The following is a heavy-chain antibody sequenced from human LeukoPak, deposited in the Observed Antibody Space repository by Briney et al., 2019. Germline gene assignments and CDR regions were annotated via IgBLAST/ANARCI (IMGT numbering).Heavy chain of an antibody. Sequence: GGSLGLSCAASGVTVNSNYMSWVRQAPGKGLEWVSVKGRFTISRDNAKNSLYLQMNSLRAEDTAVYYCARKGPGGSLDYWGQGTLVTVSS. D-gene: IGHD3-16*01. CDR3: ARKGPGGSLDY. J-gene: IGHJ4*02. V-gene: IGHV3-69-1*01. CDR1: GVTVNSNY.